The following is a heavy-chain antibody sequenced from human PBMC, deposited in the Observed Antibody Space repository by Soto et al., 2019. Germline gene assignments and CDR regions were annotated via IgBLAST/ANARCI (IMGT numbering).Heavy chain of an antibody. V-gene: IGHV1-3*01. CDR3: ARVRLFREPYWFDP. CDR2: INAGNGNT. CDR1: GYTFTSYA. D-gene: IGHD3-10*01. Sequence: ASVKVSCKASGYTFTSYAMHWVRQAPGQRLEWMGWINAGNGNTKYSQKFQGRVTITRDTSASTAYMELSSLRSEDTAVYYCARVRLFREPYWFDPWAQGTLVTVSS. J-gene: IGHJ5*02.